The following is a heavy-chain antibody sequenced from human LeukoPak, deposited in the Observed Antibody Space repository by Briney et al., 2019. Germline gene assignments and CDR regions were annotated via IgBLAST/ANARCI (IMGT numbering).Heavy chain of an antibody. CDR1: GFTFSSYE. V-gene: IGHV3-48*03. D-gene: IGHD1-26*01. CDR2: ISSSGSTI. J-gene: IGHJ4*02. CDR3: AREAKRRVGAPLY. Sequence: GGSLRLSCAASGFTFSSYEMNWVRQAPGKGLEWVSYISSSGSTIYYADSVKGRFTISRDNAKNSLYLQMNSLRAEDTAVYYCAREAKRRVGAPLYWGQGTLVTVSS.